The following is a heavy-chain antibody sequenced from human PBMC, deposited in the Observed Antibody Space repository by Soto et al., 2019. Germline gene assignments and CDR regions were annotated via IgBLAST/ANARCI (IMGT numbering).Heavy chain of an antibody. V-gene: IGHV4-59*01. CDR3: ARDHGDYIDY. CDR2: IYYSGST. D-gene: IGHD4-17*01. CDR1: GGSISIYY. J-gene: IGHJ4*02. Sequence: SETLSLTCAVSGGSISIYYWSWIRQPPGKGLEWIGYIYYSGSTNYNPSLKSRVTISVDTSKNQFSLKLSSVTAADTAVYYCARDHGDYIDYWGQGTLVTVSS.